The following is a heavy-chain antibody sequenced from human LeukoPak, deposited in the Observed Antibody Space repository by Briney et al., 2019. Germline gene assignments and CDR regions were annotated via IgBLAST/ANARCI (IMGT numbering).Heavy chain of an antibody. V-gene: IGHV3-30-3*01. D-gene: IGHD6-19*01. J-gene: IGHJ4*02. CDR3: ARDSAVAGTGGFAY. Sequence: GRSLRLSCAASGFTFSSYAMHWVRQAPGKGLEWVAVISYDGSNKYYADSVKGRFTISRDNSKNTLYLQMNSLRAEDTAVYYCARDSAVAGTGGFAYWGQGTLVTVSS. CDR1: GFTFSSYA. CDR2: ISYDGSNK.